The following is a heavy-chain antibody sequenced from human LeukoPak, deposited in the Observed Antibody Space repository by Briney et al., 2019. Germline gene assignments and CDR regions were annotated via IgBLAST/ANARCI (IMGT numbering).Heavy chain of an antibody. Sequence: PSETLSLTCAAYGGSFSGYYWSWIRQPPGKGLEWIGEINHSGSTNYNPSLKSRVTISVDTSKNQFSLKLSSVTAADTAVYYCARTGYYYDSSGYYRYFDYWGQGTLVTVSS. V-gene: IGHV4-34*01. J-gene: IGHJ4*02. CDR3: ARTGYYYDSSGYYRYFDY. CDR2: INHSGST. CDR1: GGSFSGYY. D-gene: IGHD3-22*01.